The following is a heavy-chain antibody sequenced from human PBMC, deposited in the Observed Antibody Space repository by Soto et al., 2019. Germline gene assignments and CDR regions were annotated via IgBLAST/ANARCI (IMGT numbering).Heavy chain of an antibody. CDR3: ARGLMGATPGYPDF. CDR2: ISAYNGNI. J-gene: IGHJ4*02. CDR1: GYTFTNYG. V-gene: IGHV1-18*01. D-gene: IGHD1-26*01. Sequence: ASVKVSCKASGYTFTNYGISWVRQAPGQGLEWMGWISAYNGNINYAQKFQGRVTMTTDTSTSTAYMELRSLRYDDTAVFYCARGLMGATPGYPDFWGQGTLVTVSS.